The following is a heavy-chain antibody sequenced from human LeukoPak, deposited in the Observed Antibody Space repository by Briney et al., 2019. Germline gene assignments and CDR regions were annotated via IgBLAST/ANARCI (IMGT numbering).Heavy chain of an antibody. D-gene: IGHD6-13*01. J-gene: IGHJ4*02. CDR3: ARLLPPISSSWHVLDY. V-gene: IGHV4-59*08. CDR2: IYYSGST. CDR1: GGSISSYY. Sequence: PSETLSLTCTVSGGSISSYYWSWIRQPPGKGLEWIGYIYYSGSTNYNPSLKSRVTISVDTSKNQFSLKLSSVTAADTAVYYCARLLPPISSSWHVLDYWGQGTLVTVSS.